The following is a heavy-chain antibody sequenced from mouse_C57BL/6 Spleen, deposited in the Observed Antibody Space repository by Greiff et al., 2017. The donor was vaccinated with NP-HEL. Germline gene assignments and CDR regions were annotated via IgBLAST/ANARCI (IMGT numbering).Heavy chain of an antibody. D-gene: IGHD1-1*01. CDR1: GFNIKDYY. CDR3: APSNGYGSSDGENYLDY. CDR2: IDPEDGET. V-gene: IGHV14-2*01. Sequence: EVQLQQSGAELVKPGASVKLSCTASGFNIKDYYMHWVKQRTEQGLEWIGRIDPEDGETKYAPKFQGKATLTADTSSNTAYLQLSSLTSEDTAVYYCAPSNGYGSSDGENYLDYGGQGTTLTVSS. J-gene: IGHJ2*01.